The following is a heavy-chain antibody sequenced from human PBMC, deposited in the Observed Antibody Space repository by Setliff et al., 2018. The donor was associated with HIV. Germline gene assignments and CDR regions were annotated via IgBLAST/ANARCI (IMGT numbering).Heavy chain of an antibody. V-gene: IGHV5-51*01. J-gene: IGHJ1*01. Sequence: GESLKISCKGSGYSFTTYWIGWVRQMPGKGLEWMGIIYPGDSETRYSPSFQGQVTMFAGKSISTAYLQWSSLKASDTALYYCATSDYGGGSGHFQHWGQGSLVTVSS. CDR3: ATSDYGGGSGHFQH. D-gene: IGHD4-17*01. CDR1: GYSFTTYW. CDR2: IYPGDSET.